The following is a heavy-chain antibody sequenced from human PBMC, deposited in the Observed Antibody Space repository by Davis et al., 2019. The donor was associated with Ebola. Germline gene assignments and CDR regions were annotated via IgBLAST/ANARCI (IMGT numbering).Heavy chain of an antibody. J-gene: IGHJ6*02. CDR2: ISSSSSYI. CDR3: ARARGCSGGSCYSGSRFYGMDV. V-gene: IGHV3-21*01. Sequence: GESLKISCAASGFTFSSYSMNWVRQAPGKGLEWVSSISSSSSYIYYAVSVKGRFTISRDNAKNSLYLQMNSLRAEDTAVYYCARARGCSGGSCYSGSRFYGMDVWGQGTTVTVSS. D-gene: IGHD2-15*01. CDR1: GFTFSSYS.